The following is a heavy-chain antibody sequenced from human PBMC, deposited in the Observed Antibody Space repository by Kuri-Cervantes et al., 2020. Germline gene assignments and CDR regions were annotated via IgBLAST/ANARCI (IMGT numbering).Heavy chain of an antibody. D-gene: IGHD3/OR15-3a*01. J-gene: IGHJ4*02. V-gene: IGHV4-38-2*01. CDR3: ARRGPTFAPFDS. Sequence: SETLSLTCVVSGFSITDNYYWGWIRQPPGKGLEWIGTIYRTGSTYYNPSLESRVTISQDTSKNQFSLRLTSVTAADMAVYYCARRGPTFAPFDSWGQGTLVTDSS. CDR1: GFSITDNYY. CDR2: IYRTGST.